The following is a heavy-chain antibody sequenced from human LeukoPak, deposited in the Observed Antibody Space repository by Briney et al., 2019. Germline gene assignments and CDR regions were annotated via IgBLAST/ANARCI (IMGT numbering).Heavy chain of an antibody. CDR3: ARDFEYSSSYT. V-gene: IGHV4-61*02. J-gene: IGHJ5*02. Sequence: PSQTLSLNCTVSGGSISSGSYYWRWIRQPPGKGLEWIGRIYTSGSTNYNPSLKSRGTVSVDTSKNQFSLQLSSVTAADTAVYYCARDFEYSSSYTWGQGTLVTVSP. CDR2: IYTSGST. D-gene: IGHD6-6*01. CDR1: GGSISSGSYY.